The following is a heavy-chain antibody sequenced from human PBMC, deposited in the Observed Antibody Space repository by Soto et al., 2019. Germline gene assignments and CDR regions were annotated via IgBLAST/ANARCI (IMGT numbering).Heavy chain of an antibody. D-gene: IGHD2-15*01. CDR2: IIPIFGTA. J-gene: IGHJ6*02. CDR3: ARDRSVVVAATHYYYYGMDV. Sequence: QVQLVQSGAEVKKPGSSVKVSCKASGGTFSSYAISWVRQAPGQGLEWMGGIIPIFGTANYAQKFQGRVTITADESTSTAYMELSSLRSEDTAVYYCARDRSVVVAATHYYYYGMDVWGQGTPVTVSS. CDR1: GGTFSSYA. V-gene: IGHV1-69*01.